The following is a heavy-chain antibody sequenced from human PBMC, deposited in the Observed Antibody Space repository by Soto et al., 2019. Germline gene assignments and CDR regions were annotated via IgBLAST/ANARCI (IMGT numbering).Heavy chain of an antibody. D-gene: IGHD6-13*01. J-gene: IGHJ4*02. CDR2: ISYDGSDK. CDR1: GFTFSSYG. Sequence: QVQLVESGGGVVQPGRSLRLSCAASGFTFSSYGMHWVRQAPGKGLEWVALISYDGSDKYYADSVKGRFTISRDNSKNTLYLQMDSRRVEDTALYFCGAGQYFSDYWGQGTLVTVSS. CDR3: GAGQYFSDY. V-gene: IGHV3-30*03.